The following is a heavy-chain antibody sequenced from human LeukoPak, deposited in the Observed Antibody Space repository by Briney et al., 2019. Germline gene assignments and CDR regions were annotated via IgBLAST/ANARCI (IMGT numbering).Heavy chain of an antibody. D-gene: IGHD3-16*02. V-gene: IGHV3-7*01. CDR3: AKDGELSDVFDY. J-gene: IGHJ4*02. Sequence: GGSLRLSCVASGFTFRTDWMSWVRQAPGKGPEWVASIKHDGSEKYYVDSVKGRFTISRDNSKNTLYLQMNSLRAEDTAVYYCAKDGELSDVFDYWGQGTLVTVSS. CDR2: IKHDGSEK. CDR1: GFTFRTDW.